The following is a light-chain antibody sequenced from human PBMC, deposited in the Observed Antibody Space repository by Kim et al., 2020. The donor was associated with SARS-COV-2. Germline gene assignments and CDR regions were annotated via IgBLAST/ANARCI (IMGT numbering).Light chain of an antibody. CDR1: QSISTY. J-gene: IGKJ2*01. CDR2: GAS. Sequence: EIEMAQSPATLPASPGERAALSCRASQSISTYLAWYQDKPGQPPRLLIYGASTRSTGVPDRFSGSGSGTDFTLTVSSVQAEDFAIYYFLQYNDRRPVDAFGQETKLGI. V-gene: IGKV3-15*01. CDR3: LQYNDRRPVDA.